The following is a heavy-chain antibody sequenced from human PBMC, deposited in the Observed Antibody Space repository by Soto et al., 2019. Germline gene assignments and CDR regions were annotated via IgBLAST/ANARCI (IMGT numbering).Heavy chain of an antibody. CDR1: GFTFSSYG. CDR2: IWYDGRNK. CDR3: ARDNGGSGTYLDY. J-gene: IGHJ4*02. Sequence: QVQLVESGGGVGQPGRSLRLSCAASGFTFSSYGMHWVRQAPGKGLEWVALIWYDGRNKYYADSVKGRFTMSRDNSKXXXXXXXXXXXXDDTAVYYCARDNGGSGTYLDYWGQGILVTVSS. D-gene: IGHD3-10*01. V-gene: IGHV3-33*01.